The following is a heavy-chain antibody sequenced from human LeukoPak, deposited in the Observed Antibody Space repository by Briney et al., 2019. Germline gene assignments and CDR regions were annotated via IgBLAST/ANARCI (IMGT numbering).Heavy chain of an antibody. V-gene: IGHV4-39*07. CDR3: ARSYSSGWYRHAFDI. J-gene: IGHJ3*02. CDR1: GGSISSSSYY. Sequence: SETLSLTCTVSGGSISSSSYYWGWIRQPPGKGLEWIGSIYYSGSTYYNPSLKSRVTISVDTSKNQFSLKLSSVTAADTAVYYCARSYSSGWYRHAFDIWGQGTMVTVSS. D-gene: IGHD6-19*01. CDR2: IYYSGST.